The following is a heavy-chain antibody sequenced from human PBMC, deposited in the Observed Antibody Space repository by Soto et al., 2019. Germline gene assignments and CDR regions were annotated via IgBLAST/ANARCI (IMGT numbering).Heavy chain of an antibody. J-gene: IGHJ5*02. D-gene: IGHD6-6*01. CDR2: IDPSDSYI. CDR1: GYSFPSYW. Sequence: GESLKISCQGSGYSFPSYWISWVRQMPGKGLQWMGRIDPSDSYINYSPSFEGHVNISIDKSINTAYQQWSSLKASDTAIYYCARHGQLALFDQWGQGTLVTVSS. V-gene: IGHV5-10-1*01. CDR3: ARHGQLALFDQ.